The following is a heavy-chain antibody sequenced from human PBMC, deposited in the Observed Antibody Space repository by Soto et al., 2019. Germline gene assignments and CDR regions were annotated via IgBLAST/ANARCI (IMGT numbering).Heavy chain of an antibody. V-gene: IGHV1-46*01. CDR1: GYTFTHYY. D-gene: IGHD6-13*01. J-gene: IGHJ5*02. CDR3: ARDLAASYH. CDR2: INPASGST. Sequence: QVQLVQSGAEVKKPGASVKLSCRTSGYTFTHYYIHWVRQAPGQGLEWLAIINPASGSTNFAQDFQGRVTLTMDTSTTPGYIELSGLRAEDTALFYCARDLAASYHWGQGTLVHVSS.